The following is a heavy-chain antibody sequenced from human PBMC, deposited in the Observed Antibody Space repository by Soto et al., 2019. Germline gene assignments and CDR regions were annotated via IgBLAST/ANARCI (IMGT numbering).Heavy chain of an antibody. D-gene: IGHD5-12*01. CDR2: IIPIFGTA. Sequence: SVKVSCKAFGGTFSSYAISWVRQAPGQGLEWMGGIIPIFGTANYAQKFQGRVTITADESTSTAYMELSSLRSEDTAVYYCARDRSGYSGYDPFDYWGQGTLVTVSS. CDR3: ARDRSGYSGYDPFDY. V-gene: IGHV1-69*13. CDR1: GGTFSSYA. J-gene: IGHJ4*02.